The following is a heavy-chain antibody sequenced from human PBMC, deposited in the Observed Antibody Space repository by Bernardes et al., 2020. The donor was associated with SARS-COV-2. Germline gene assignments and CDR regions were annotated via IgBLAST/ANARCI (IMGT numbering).Heavy chain of an antibody. CDR1: GFTFEDYA. CDR3: VKDRGGGAAGPPFRSYGLDV. J-gene: IGHJ6*02. D-gene: IGHD3-16*01. CDR2: ISWNSGNK. Sequence: GGSLRLSCVASGFTFEDYAMHWVRQGPGKGLEWVSGISWNSGNKGYADSVKGRFTISRDKAKNSLYLQMNSLRPEDTAVFYCVKDRGGGAAGPPFRSYGLDVWGQGTTVTVS. V-gene: IGHV3-9*01.